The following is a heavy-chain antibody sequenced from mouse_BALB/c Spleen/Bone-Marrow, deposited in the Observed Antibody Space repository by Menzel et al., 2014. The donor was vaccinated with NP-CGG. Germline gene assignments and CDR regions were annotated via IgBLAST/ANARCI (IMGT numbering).Heavy chain of an antibody. CDR2: INPNNGRT. V-gene: IGHV1S81*02. CDR3: ARRTTTVIATDY. J-gene: IGHJ2*01. CDR1: GYTFTSYW. Sequence: VKLMESGAELVKPGASVKLSCKASGYTFTSYWMHWVKQRPGQGLEWIGEINPNNGRTNYNEKFKSKATLTVDKSSSTAYMQLSSMTSEDSAVYYCARRTTTVIATDYWGQGTPLTVSA. D-gene: IGHD1-1*01.